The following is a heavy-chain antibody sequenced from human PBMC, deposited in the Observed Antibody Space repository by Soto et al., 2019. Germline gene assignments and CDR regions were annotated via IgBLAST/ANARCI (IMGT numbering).Heavy chain of an antibody. Sequence: KPSETLSLTCTVSGGSISSSSYYWGWIRQPPGEGLEWIGSIYYSGSTYYNPSLKSRVTISVDTSKNQFSLKLSSVTAADTAVYYCATGKGDGYNYLYYYYGMDVWGQGTTVTVSS. D-gene: IGHD5-12*01. CDR2: IYYSGST. CDR1: GGSISSSSYY. V-gene: IGHV4-39*01. J-gene: IGHJ6*02. CDR3: ATGKGDGYNYLYYYYGMDV.